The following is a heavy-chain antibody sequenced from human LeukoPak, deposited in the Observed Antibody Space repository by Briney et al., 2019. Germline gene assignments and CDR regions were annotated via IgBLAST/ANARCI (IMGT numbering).Heavy chain of an antibody. CDR1: GFTFSSYA. Sequence: GGSLRLSCAASGFTFSSYAMNWVRQAPGKGLEWVSGTGSTGDSTFYADSVKGRFTVSRDNSKNTLSLQMNSLRAEDTAVYYCAKDPGVVPAHYFDYWGQGTLVTVSS. CDR2: TGSTGDST. V-gene: IGHV3-23*01. CDR3: AKDPGVVPAHYFDY. D-gene: IGHD2-2*01. J-gene: IGHJ4*02.